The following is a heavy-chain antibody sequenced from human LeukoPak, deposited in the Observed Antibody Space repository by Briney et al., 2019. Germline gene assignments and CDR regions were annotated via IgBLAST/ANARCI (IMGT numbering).Heavy chain of an antibody. J-gene: IGHJ4*02. CDR2: INTNTGNP. Sequence: ASVKVSCKASGYTFSNYALNWVRQAPGQGLEWMGWINTNTGNPTYAQGFTGRLVFSLDTSVSTAYLQISSLKAEDTAVYYCARVFTTFFRGVLGYWGQGTLVTVSS. CDR3: ARVFTTFFRGVLGY. CDR1: GYTFSNYA. V-gene: IGHV7-4-1*02. D-gene: IGHD3-10*01.